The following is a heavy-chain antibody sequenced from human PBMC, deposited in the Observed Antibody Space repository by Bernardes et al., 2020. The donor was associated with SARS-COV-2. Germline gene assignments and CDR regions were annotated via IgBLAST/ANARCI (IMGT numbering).Heavy chain of an antibody. CDR3: ARSKQEYDYYYYGMDV. Sequence: GSLRLSCAASGFTFSDYYMSWIRQAPGKGLEWVSYISSSGSTIYYADSVKGRFTISRDNAKNSLYLQMNSLRAEDTAVYYCARSKQEYDYYYYGMDVWGQGTTVTVSS. J-gene: IGHJ6*02. CDR1: GFTFSDYY. CDR2: ISSSGSTI. V-gene: IGHV3-11*01.